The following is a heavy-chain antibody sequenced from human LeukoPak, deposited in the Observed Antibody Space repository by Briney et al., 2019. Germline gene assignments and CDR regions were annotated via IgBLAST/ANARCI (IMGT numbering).Heavy chain of an antibody. CDR1: GGAITSNIYF. J-gene: IGHJ6*02. Sequence: SETLSLTCSVSGGAITSNIYFWGWIRRSPGQGLAWIGSIYHGGRAYYDPSFEGRVTISVDVSKNQFSLDLRSVTAADTAVYYCARGVWELLLGYYYGMDVWGQGTTVTVSS. CDR2: IYHGGRA. CDR3: ARGVWELLLGYYYGMDV. V-gene: IGHV4-39*07. D-gene: IGHD1-26*01.